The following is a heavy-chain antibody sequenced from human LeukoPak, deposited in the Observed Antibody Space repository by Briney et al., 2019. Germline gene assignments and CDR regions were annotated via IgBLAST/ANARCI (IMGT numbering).Heavy chain of an antibody. CDR2: IYTSGST. J-gene: IGHJ4*02. D-gene: IGHD2/OR15-2a*01. CDR3: ARDLSPSQFDY. V-gene: IGHV4-61*02. CDR1: GGSISSGSYY. Sequence: SETLSLTCTVSGGSISSGSYYWSWIRQPAGKGLEWIGRIYTSGSTNYNPSLKSRVTMSVDTSKNQFSLKLSSVTAADTAVYYCARDLSPSQFDYWGQGTLVTVSS.